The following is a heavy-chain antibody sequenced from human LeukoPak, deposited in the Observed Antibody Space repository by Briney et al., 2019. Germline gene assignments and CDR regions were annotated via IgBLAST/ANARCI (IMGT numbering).Heavy chain of an antibody. CDR1: GGSISSGGYF. V-gene: IGHV4-31*03. CDR2: IYYSGST. Sequence: PSQTLSLTCTVSGGSISSGGYFWSWIRQHSGKGLEWIGYIYYSGSTYYNPSLKSRVTISIDTSKNQFSLKLSSVTAADTAVYYCARGRLLMWFDPWGQGTLVTVSS. J-gene: IGHJ5*02. D-gene: IGHD3-16*01. CDR3: ARGRLLMWFDP.